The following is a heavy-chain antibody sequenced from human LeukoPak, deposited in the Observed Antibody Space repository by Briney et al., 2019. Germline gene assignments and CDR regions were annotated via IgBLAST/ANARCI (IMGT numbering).Heavy chain of an antibody. CDR1: GGSISSGSYY. CDR3: ARSTYYDFWSAPGGWFDP. Sequence: SETLSLTCTVSGGSISSGSYYWSWIRQPAGKGLEWIGRIYTSGSTNYNPSLKSRVTISVDTSKNQFSLKLSSVTAADTAVYYCARSTYYDFWSAPGGWFDPWGQGTLVTVSS. CDR2: IYTSGST. J-gene: IGHJ5*02. D-gene: IGHD3-3*01. V-gene: IGHV4-61*02.